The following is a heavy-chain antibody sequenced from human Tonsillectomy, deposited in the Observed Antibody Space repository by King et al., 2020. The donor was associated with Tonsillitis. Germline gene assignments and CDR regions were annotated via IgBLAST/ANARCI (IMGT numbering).Heavy chain of an antibody. CDR1: GGSISSGGYY. CDR3: ASGKGYCSSTSCLGRYFDL. CDR2: IYYSGGT. D-gene: IGHD2-2*01. J-gene: IGHJ2*01. Sequence: QLQESGPGLVKPSQTLSLTCTVSGGSISSGGYYWNWIRQHPGKGLEWIVNIYYSGGTYYNPSLKSRVTVSLVASENQFSLNLTSVTAADTAVYYCASGKGYCSSTSCLGRYFDLWGRGTLVTVSS. V-gene: IGHV4-31*03.